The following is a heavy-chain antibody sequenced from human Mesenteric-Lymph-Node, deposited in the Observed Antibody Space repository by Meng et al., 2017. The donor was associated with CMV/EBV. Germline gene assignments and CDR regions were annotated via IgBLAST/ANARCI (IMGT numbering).Heavy chain of an antibody. Sequence: GGSLRLSCAASGFTFDDYAMHWVRQVPGKGLEWVSSINWNGDTIGYADSVKGRFTISRDNAKNFLYLQMNSLRAEDTAVYYCAKGGDYDFWSGYSNYFDYWGQGTLITVSS. CDR3: AKGGDYDFWSGYSNYFDY. J-gene: IGHJ4*02. V-gene: IGHV3-9*01. CDR2: INWNGDTI. D-gene: IGHD3-3*01. CDR1: GFTFDDYA.